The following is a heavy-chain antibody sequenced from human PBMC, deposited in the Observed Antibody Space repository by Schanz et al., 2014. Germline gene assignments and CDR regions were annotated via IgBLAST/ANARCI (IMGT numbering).Heavy chain of an antibody. J-gene: IGHJ5*02. V-gene: IGHV3-30*03. CDR1: GITLSGYG. Sequence: VQLLESGGGLVQPGGSLRLSCAASGITLSGYGLHWVRQAPGKGLEWVGFISFDGRNTGYAHSVKGRFTISRDNSKNTLYLQINSLRAEDKAVYYCASGGYCNNGVSNGGRNWFDPWGQGTLVTVSS. CDR3: ASGGYCNNGVSNGGRNWFDP. D-gene: IGHD2-8*01. CDR2: ISFDGRNT.